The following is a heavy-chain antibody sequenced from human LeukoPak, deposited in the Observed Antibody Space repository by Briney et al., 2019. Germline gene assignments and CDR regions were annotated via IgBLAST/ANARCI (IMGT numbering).Heavy chain of an antibody. Sequence: PGGSLRLSCAASGSTFDDYAMHWVRQAPGKGLEWVSGISWNSGSIGYADSVKGRFTISRDNAKNSLYLQMNSLRAEDTAVYYCAKDWDYGDYALDYWGQGTLVTVSS. D-gene: IGHD4-17*01. V-gene: IGHV3-9*01. J-gene: IGHJ4*02. CDR2: ISWNSGSI. CDR3: AKDWDYGDYALDY. CDR1: GSTFDDYA.